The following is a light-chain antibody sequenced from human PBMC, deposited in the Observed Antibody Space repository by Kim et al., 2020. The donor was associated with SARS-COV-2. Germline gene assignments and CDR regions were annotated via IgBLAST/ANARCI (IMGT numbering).Light chain of an antibody. CDR1: ALPKKY. CDR3: LSADSSGTYPWL. CDR2: KDS. J-gene: IGLJ3*02. Sequence: LGQMASITCSGEALPKKYAYWYQQKPGQFPVLVIYKDSERPSGIPGRFSGSSSGTIVTLSISGVQAEDEADYYCLSADSSGTYPWLFGGGTQLTVL. V-gene: IGLV3-16*01.